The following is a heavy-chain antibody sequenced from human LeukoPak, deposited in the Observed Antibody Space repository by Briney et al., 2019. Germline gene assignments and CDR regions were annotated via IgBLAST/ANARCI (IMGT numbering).Heavy chain of an antibody. J-gene: IGHJ4*02. D-gene: IGHD6-19*01. V-gene: IGHV3-23*01. CDR2: ISAGGGSI. CDR3: ARGTSGPDC. CDR1: GFTFSTFG. Sequence: GGSLRLSCAASGFTFSTFGMTWVRQAPGKGLEWVSGISAGGGSIYYTDSVRGRFTISRDNSKNTVYLQMNSLRAEDTAVYYCARGTSGPDCWGQGTLVIVSS.